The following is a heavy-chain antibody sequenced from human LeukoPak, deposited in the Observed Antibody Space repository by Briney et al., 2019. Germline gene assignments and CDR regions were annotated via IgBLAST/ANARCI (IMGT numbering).Heavy chain of an antibody. D-gene: IGHD2-8*01. CDR2: ISSSSSTI. Sequence: GGSLRLSCAASRFIFSRYSMNWVRQAPGKGLELISYISSSSSTIYYADSVKGRFTISRDNAKNSLYLQMNGLRDEDTAVYYCARPVGNGYFDYWGQGTLVTVSS. J-gene: IGHJ4*02. V-gene: IGHV3-48*02. CDR1: RFIFSRYS. CDR3: ARPVGNGYFDY.